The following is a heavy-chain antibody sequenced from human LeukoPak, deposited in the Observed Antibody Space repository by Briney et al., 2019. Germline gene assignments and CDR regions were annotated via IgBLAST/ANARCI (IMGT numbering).Heavy chain of an antibody. Sequence: PGGSLRLSCAASGFTFGDYWMTWVRQAPGKGLEWVANIKGDGSEKNFVDSVKGRFTISRDNAKNSLYLQMNSLRAEDTAVYYCARPPTTVVTPDAFDIWGQGTMVTVSS. V-gene: IGHV3-7*03. CDR1: GFTFGDYW. J-gene: IGHJ3*02. CDR2: IKGDGSEK. CDR3: ARPPTTVVTPDAFDI. D-gene: IGHD4-23*01.